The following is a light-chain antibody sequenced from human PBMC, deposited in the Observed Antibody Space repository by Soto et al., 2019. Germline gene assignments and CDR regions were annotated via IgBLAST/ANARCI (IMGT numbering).Light chain of an antibody. Sequence: ESVFTQSPGTLSLSPGERATLSCRASRTVSSYLLWYQQKPGQAPRLLIYRDSTRAAGLPDRFSGSGSGTDFTLTISRLEPEDFAVYYCQQFGSSVTFGQGTRLDI. CDR1: RTVSSY. CDR2: RDS. J-gene: IGKJ5*01. V-gene: IGKV3-20*01. CDR3: QQFGSSVT.